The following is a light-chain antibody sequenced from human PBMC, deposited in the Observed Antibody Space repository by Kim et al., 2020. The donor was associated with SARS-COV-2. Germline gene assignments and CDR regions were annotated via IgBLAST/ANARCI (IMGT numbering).Light chain of an antibody. V-gene: IGLV2-14*03. CDR1: VGGDNY. Sequence: QSVLTQPASVSGSPGQSITISCVGGDNYVSWYQQHPGKAPKVILYDVTERPSGVSNRFSGSKSGNTASLTISGLQAEDGADYFCATFTHSDTLYVFGAGTKVTVL. CDR2: DVT. J-gene: IGLJ1*01. CDR3: ATFTHSDTLYV.